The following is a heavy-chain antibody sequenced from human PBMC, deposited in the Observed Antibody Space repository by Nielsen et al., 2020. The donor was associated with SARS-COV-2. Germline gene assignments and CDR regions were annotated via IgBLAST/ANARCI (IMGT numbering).Heavy chain of an antibody. CDR2: IDPTDSHT. CDR1: GFSFTIYW. CDR3: ARQPRSIISNWFDP. Sequence: GESLKISCKASGFSFTIYWISWVRQMPGQGLEWMGNIDPTDSHTHYSPSFQGHATISADKSITTAYLQWSSLEASDSAMYYCARQPRSIISNWFDPWGQGTLVTVST. J-gene: IGHJ5*02. V-gene: IGHV5-10-1*01. D-gene: IGHD1-14*01.